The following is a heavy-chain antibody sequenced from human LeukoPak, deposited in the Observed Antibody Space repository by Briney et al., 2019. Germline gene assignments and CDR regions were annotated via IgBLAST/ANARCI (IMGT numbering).Heavy chain of an antibody. Sequence: GRSLRLSCAASGFTFSSYGMQWVRQAPGKGLEWVAVTSYDGSKKYYADSVKGRFNISRDNFKNTLYLEMNSLRAEDTAVYYCAKEWQQMFFHIWGQGTMVIVSS. CDR1: GFTFSSYG. J-gene: IGHJ3*02. CDR3: AKEWQQMFFHI. CDR2: TSYDGSKK. D-gene: IGHD6-13*01. V-gene: IGHV3-30*18.